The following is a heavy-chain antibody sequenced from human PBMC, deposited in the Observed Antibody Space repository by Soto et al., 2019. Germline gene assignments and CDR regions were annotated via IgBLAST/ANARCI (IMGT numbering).Heavy chain of an antibody. CDR1: GYTLTELS. CDR3: ATFSFECSGASCYGYYYYGMDV. V-gene: IGHV1-24*01. CDR2: FDPEDGET. Sequence: QVQLVQSGAEVKKPGASVKVSCKVSGYTLTELSMHWVRQAPGKGLEWMGGFDPEDGETIYAQKFPGRVTMTEDTSTDTAYIEVSSLRSEDTAVYYCATFSFECSGASCYGYYYYGMDVWGQGTTVTVSS. J-gene: IGHJ6*02. D-gene: IGHD2-15*01.